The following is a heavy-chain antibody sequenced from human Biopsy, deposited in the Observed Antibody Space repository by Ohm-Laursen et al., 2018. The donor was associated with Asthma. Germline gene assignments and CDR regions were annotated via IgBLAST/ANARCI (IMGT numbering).Heavy chain of an antibody. CDR2: INAGNGNT. J-gene: IGHJ1*01. CDR3: ARTFHFWSPYHAEHYQL. CDR1: GGTFISYA. Sequence: SSVKVSCKASGGTFISYAIHWVRQAPGQRLEWMGWINAGNGNTKYSQKFQGRVTITRDTSASTAYMELRSLRSDDTAVYYCARTFHFWSPYHAEHYQLWGQGTLVTVSS. D-gene: IGHD3-3*01. V-gene: IGHV1-3*01.